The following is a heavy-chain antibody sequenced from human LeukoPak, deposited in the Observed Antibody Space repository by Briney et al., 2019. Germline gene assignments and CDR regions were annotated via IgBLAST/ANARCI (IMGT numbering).Heavy chain of an antibody. CDR2: IYYSGST. CDR1: GGSVSSGSYY. D-gene: IGHD3-16*02. CDR3: AQSVYDYVWGSYRENWFDP. J-gene: IGHJ5*02. V-gene: IGHV4-61*01. Sequence: SETLSLTCTVSGGSVSSGSYYWSWIRQPPGKGLEWIGYIYYSGSTNYNPSLKSRVTISVDTSKNQFSLKLNSVTAADTAVYYCAQSVYDYVWGSYRENWFDPWGQGTLVTVSS.